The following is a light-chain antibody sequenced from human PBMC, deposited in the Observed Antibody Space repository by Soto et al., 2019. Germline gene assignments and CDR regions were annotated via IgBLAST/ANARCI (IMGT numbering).Light chain of an antibody. CDR1: QSVADNH. CDR2: DAS. Sequence: EVVLTQSPGTLSLSAGERATLSCRASQSVADNHLAWYQQKPGQAPRLLIYDASTRAAGIPDRFSGSGSGTDFTLTISRLEPEDFGVYFCHHYTRSPIFTFGHGTTVD. CDR3: HHYTRSPIFT. J-gene: IGKJ3*01. V-gene: IGKV3-20*01.